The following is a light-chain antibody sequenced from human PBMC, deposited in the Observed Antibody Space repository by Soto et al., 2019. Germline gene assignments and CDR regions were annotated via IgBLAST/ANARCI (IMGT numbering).Light chain of an antibody. CDR1: QSVSSNS. Sequence: EIVLTQSPGTMSLSPGERATLSCRASQSVSSNSLAWYQQKPGQAPRLLIYDASKRVTGVPDRFSGSGSGTDFTLTISRLEPEDFAVYYCQQHGIPHQYTFGQGTRLEIK. CDR3: QQHGIPHQYT. V-gene: IGKV3-20*01. CDR2: DAS. J-gene: IGKJ2*01.